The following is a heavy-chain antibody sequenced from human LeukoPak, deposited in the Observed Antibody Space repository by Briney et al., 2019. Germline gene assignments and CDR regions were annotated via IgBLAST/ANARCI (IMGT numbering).Heavy chain of an antibody. Sequence: GGSLRLSCAASGFTFSDYYMSWIRQAPGKGLEWVSYISSSGSTIYYADSVKGRFTISRDNAKNSLYLQMNSLRDEDTAVYYCARVGYDYMAPFDYWGQGTLVTVSS. CDR1: GFTFSDYY. D-gene: IGHD5-12*01. CDR2: ISSSGSTI. CDR3: ARVGYDYMAPFDY. J-gene: IGHJ4*02. V-gene: IGHV3-11*04.